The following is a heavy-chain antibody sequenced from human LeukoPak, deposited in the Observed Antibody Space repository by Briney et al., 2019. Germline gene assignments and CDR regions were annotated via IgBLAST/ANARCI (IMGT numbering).Heavy chain of an antibody. CDR2: INHSGST. CDR3: ARLRRYGSGTKSGLKKPYYYYYMDV. J-gene: IGHJ6*03. CDR1: GGSISSYY. V-gene: IGHV4-34*01. Sequence: PSETLSLTCTVSGGSISSYYRSWIRQPPGKGLEWIGEINHSGSTNYNPSLKSRVTIAVDTSKNQLSLKLSSVTAADTAVYYCARLRRYGSGTKSGLKKPYYYYYMDVWGKGTTVTISS. D-gene: IGHD3-10*01.